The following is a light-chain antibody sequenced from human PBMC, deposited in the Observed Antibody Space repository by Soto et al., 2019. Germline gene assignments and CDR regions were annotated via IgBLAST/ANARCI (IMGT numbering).Light chain of an antibody. CDR2: DAS. V-gene: IGKV3-11*01. J-gene: IGKJ4*01. Sequence: EIVFTQSPATLSLSPGERATLSCRASQRVSSYLAWYQQTPGQAPRLLIYDASNRANGIPARFSGSGAGTDFTLTHRGLEPEDFAVYYCQQRSGWPRLPFGGGTKVELK. CDR3: QQRSGWPRLP. CDR1: QRVSSY.